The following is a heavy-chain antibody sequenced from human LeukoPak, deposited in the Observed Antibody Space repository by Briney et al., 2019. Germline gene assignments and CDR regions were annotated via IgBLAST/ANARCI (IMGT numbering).Heavy chain of an antibody. CDR2: IYDSGRT. CDR1: GGSISSSSYY. J-gene: IGHJ4*02. V-gene: IGHV4-39*02. D-gene: IGHD2-15*01. CDR3: ARDGTWRLDY. Sequence: SETLSLTCTISGGSISSSSYYWGWIRQPPGKGLEWIGSIYDSGRTFSNPSLKSRVTMFVDTSKNQFSLKLNSVTPDDTAVYYCARDGTWRLDYWGQGILVTVSS.